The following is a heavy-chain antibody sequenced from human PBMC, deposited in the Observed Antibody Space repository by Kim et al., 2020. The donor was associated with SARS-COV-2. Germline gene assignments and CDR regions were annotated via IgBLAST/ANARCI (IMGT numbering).Heavy chain of an antibody. CDR3: ARASGTSCPCYYMDV. CDR2: ISSSGNST. J-gene: IGHJ6*03. D-gene: IGHD2-2*01. CDR1: EFTFSTYW. Sequence: GGSLRLSCAASEFTFSTYWMYWVRQAPGKGLVWVSRISSSGNSTNYADSVKGRFTISRDNAKNTLYLQMNSLRAEDTAVYYCARASGTSCPCYYMDVWGKGTTVTVSS. V-gene: IGHV3-74*01.